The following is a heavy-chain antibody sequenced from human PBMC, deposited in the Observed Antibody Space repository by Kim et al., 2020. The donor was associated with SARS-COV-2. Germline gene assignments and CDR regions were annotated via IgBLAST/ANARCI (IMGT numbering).Heavy chain of an antibody. D-gene: IGHD3-22*01. CDR2: IRSKAYGGTT. J-gene: IGHJ6*02. V-gene: IGHV3-49*04. CDR3: TRPEYYYDSSCYYSRYVYYAMDV. Sequence: GGSLRLSCTASGFTFGDYAMSWVRQAPGKGLEWVGFIRSKAYGGTTEYAASVKGRFTTSRDDSKSIAYLQMNSLKTEDTAVYYCTRPEYYYDSSCYYSRYVYYAMDVWGQGTLVTVSS. CDR1: GFTFGDYA.